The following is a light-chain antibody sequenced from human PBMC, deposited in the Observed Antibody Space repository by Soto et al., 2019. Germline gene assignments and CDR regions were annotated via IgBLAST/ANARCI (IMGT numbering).Light chain of an antibody. CDR3: SSYTTVPSPQWV. CDR2: KVD. Sequence: QSALTQPASVSASPGQSITIPCSGRSSDLGGLNYVSWYQQHPGKVPKLIIYKVDNRPSGISDRFSASKSGNTASLTISGLQAEDEAHYYCSSYTTVPSPQWVFAGGTKVTVL. V-gene: IGLV2-14*01. CDR1: SSDLGGLNY. J-gene: IGLJ3*02.